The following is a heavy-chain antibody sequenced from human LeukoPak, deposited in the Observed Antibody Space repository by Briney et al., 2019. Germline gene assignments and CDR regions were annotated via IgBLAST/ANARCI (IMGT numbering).Heavy chain of an antibody. CDR2: INPSGST. CDR1: GGSFSGYF. V-gene: IGHV4-34*01. D-gene: IGHD5-24*01. CDR3: ARRDGYFDY. Sequence: PSETLSLTCAVYGGSFSGYFWTWIRQSPGKGLGWIGEINPSGSTYNNPSLKSRLTISRDTSKNQFSLKLSSVTAADTAVYYCARRDGYFDYWGQGTLVTVSS. J-gene: IGHJ4*02.